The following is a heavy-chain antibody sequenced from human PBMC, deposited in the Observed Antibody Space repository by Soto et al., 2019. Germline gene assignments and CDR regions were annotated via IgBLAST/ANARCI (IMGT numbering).Heavy chain of an antibody. CDR1: GFTFSSYG. V-gene: IGHV3-30*18. J-gene: IGHJ6*03. CDR3: AKVIQGYYYYMDV. CDR2: ISYDGSKK. Sequence: QVQLVESGGGVVQPGRSLRLSCAASGFTFSSYGMHWVRQAPGKGLEWVAVISYDGSKKYYADSVKGRFTISRDNSKNTLYLQMNSLRAEDTAVYYCAKVIQGYYYYMDVWGKGTTVTVSS.